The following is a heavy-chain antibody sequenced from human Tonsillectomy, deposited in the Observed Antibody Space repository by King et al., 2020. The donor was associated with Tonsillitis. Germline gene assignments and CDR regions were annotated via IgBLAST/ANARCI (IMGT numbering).Heavy chain of an antibody. V-gene: IGHV3-53*04. CDR1: GFIVSSNY. CDR2: IYSGGST. J-gene: IGHJ6*02. CDR3: ATTPGFSVYYGMDV. Sequence: VQLVESGGGLVQPGGSLRLSCAASGFIVSSNYMNWVRQAPGKGLEWVSIIYSGGSTYYADSVKGRFTISRHNSRNTLYLQMNSLRAEDTAVYYCATTPGFSVYYGMDVWGQGTTVTVSS. D-gene: IGHD3-10*01.